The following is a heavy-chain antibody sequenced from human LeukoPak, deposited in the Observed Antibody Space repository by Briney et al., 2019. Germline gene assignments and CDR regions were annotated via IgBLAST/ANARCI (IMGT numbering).Heavy chain of an antibody. CDR2: ISGSGGST. J-gene: IGHJ6*03. Sequence: GGSLRLSCAASGFTFSSYGMSWVRQAPGKGLEWVSAISGSGGSTYYADSVKGRFTISRDNSKNSLYLQMNSLRAEDTAVYYCARALGGYDVDYYYYFMDVWGKGTTVTVSS. D-gene: IGHD5-12*01. V-gene: IGHV3-23*01. CDR3: ARALGGYDVDYYYYFMDV. CDR1: GFTFSSYG.